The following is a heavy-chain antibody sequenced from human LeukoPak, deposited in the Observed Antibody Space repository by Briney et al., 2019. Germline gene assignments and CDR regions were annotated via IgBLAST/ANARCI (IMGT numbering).Heavy chain of an antibody. Sequence: GGSLRLSCAASGFSFSSYAMSWVRQAPGQGGEGVSSVTAGGDGTYYTDSPKGRFTISRDNSKSTLYLQMNSLRAEDTAVYYCAKDRWSGFSAFEYWGRGTLVTASS. CDR3: AKDRWSGFSAFEY. J-gene: IGHJ4*02. CDR1: GFSFSSYA. CDR2: VTAGGDGT. V-gene: IGHV3-23*01. D-gene: IGHD3-3*01.